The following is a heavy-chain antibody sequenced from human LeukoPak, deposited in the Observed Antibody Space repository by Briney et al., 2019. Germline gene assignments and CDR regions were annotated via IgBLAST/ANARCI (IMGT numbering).Heavy chain of an antibody. J-gene: IGHJ3*02. CDR2: ISYDGSNK. D-gene: IGHD7-27*01. V-gene: IGHV3-30-3*01. CDR3: ARDGDNDAFDI. Sequence: GGSLRLSCAASGFTFSSYAMHLVRQAPGKGLEWVAVISYDGSNKYYADSVKGRFTISRDNSKNTLYLQMNSLRAEDTAVYYCARDGDNDAFDIWGQGTMVTVSS. CDR1: GFTFSSYA.